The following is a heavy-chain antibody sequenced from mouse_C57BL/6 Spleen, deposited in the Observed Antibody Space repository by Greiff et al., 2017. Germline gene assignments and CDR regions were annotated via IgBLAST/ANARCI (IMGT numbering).Heavy chain of an antibody. V-gene: IGHV10-1*01. Sequence: EVQLVESGGGLVQPKGSLKLSCAASGFSFNTYAMNWVRQAPGKGLEWVARIRSKSNNYATYYADSVKDRFTISRDDSESMLYLQMNNLKTEDTAMYYCVRGDYGSSYGWFAYWGQGTLVTVSA. CDR2: IRSKSNNYAT. CDR3: VRGDYGSSYGWFAY. CDR1: GFSFNTYA. D-gene: IGHD1-1*01. J-gene: IGHJ3*01.